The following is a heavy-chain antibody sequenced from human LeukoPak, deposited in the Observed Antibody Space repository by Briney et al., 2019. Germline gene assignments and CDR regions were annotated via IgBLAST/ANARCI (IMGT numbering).Heavy chain of an antibody. V-gene: IGHV1-2*02. CDR3: ARTRVVPAAIGGGNWFDP. Sequence: ASVKVSCKASGYTFTGYYMHWVRQAPGQGLEWMGWINPNSGGTNYAQKFQGRVTMNRDTSISTAYMELSRLRSDDTAVYYCARTRVVPAAIGGGNWFDPWGQGTLVTVSS. CDR1: GYTFTGYY. D-gene: IGHD2-2*02. CDR2: INPNSGGT. J-gene: IGHJ5*02.